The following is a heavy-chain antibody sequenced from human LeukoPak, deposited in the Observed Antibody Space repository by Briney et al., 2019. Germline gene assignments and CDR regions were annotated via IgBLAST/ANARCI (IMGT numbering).Heavy chain of an antibody. CDR3: ARGGTGDLDY. J-gene: IGHJ4*02. CDR1: GFTFGDYA. Sequence: GGSLRLSCATSGFTFGDYALTWVRQAPGQGLEWVGFIRSTTYGGTTEYAASVKGRFTISRDDSKTIAYLHMDGLKSEDTAIYYCARGGTGDLDYWGQGILVTVFS. V-gene: IGHV3-49*04. D-gene: IGHD7-27*01. CDR2: IRSTTYGGTT.